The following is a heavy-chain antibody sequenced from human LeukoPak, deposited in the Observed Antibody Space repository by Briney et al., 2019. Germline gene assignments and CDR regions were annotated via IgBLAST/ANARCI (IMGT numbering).Heavy chain of an antibody. V-gene: IGHV3-23*01. CDR2: VSGRDTST. D-gene: IGHD3-9*01. Sequence: PGGSLRLSCAASGFTFGSYSMNWVRQAPGKGLEWVSAVSGRDTSTYYTDSVKGRFTISRDNSKNTLYLQMNSLSAEDTAIYYCAKWGDYDVLTGYYDSDYWGQGTLVTVSS. CDR1: GFTFGSYS. J-gene: IGHJ4*02. CDR3: AKWGDYDVLTGYYDSDY.